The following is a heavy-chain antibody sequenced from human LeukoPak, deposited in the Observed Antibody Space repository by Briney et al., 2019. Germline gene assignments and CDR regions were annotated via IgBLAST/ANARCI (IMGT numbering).Heavy chain of an antibody. J-gene: IGHJ4*02. V-gene: IGHV3-21*01. D-gene: IGHD2-15*01. CDR1: GFTFSNYS. CDR3: ARTRSGQGYYFDY. CDR2: ISVSSTFI. Sequence: GGSLRLSCEASGFTFSNYSMNWVRQAPGKGLEWVSYISVSSTFIYYADSVKGRFSISRDNAKNSLHLQMNSLRDEDTAVYYCARTRSGQGYYFDYWGQGTLVTVSS.